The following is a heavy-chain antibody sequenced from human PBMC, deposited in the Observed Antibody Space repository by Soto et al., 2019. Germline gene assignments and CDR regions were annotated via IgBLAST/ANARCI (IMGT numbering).Heavy chain of an antibody. CDR1: GYTFTSYA. CDR3: ARDRGIAVSGRYYYYGMDV. CDR2: INPNSGGT. D-gene: IGHD6-19*01. Sequence: ASVKVSCKASGYTFTSYAMHWVRQAPGQRLEWMGWINPNSGGTNYAQKFQGWVTMTRDTSISTAYMELSRLRSDDTAVYYFARDRGIAVSGRYYYYGMDVWGQGTTVTVSS. V-gene: IGHV1-2*04. J-gene: IGHJ6*02.